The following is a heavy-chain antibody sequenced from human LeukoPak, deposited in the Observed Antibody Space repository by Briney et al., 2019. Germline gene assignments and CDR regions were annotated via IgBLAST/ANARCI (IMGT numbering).Heavy chain of an antibody. CDR1: GFTFSSYS. D-gene: IGHD6-19*01. CDR2: ISSSSSYI. Sequence: PGGSLRLSCAASGFTFSSYSMNWVRQAPGKGLEWVSSISSSSSYIYYADSVKGRFTISRDNAKNSLYLQMNSLRAEDTAVYYCARESIAVALVDYWGQGTLVTVSS. CDR3: ARESIAVALVDY. V-gene: IGHV3-21*01. J-gene: IGHJ4*02.